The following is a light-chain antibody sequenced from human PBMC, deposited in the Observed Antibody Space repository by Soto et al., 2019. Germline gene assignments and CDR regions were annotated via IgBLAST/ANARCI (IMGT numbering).Light chain of an antibody. CDR3: QQYGSSPRT. V-gene: IGKV3-20*01. Sequence: ESVLTQSPGTLSLSPGERATLSCRASQSVISSYLAWYQQKPGQAPRLLIYGASSRATGIPDRFSGSGSGTDFTLTISRLEPEDFAVYYCQQYGSSPRTFGQGTKVDIK. CDR1: QSVISSY. J-gene: IGKJ1*01. CDR2: GAS.